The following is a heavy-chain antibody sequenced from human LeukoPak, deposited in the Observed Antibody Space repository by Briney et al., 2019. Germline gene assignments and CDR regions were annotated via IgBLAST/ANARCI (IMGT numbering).Heavy chain of an antibody. V-gene: IGHV4-59*01. CDR1: GGSISSYY. CDR2: IYYSGST. Sequence: SETLSLTCTVSGGSISSYYWSWIRQPPGKGLEWIGYIYYSGSTNYNPSLKSRVTISVDTSKNQFSLKLSSVTAADTAVYYCAHVTSRGYFDYWGQGTLVTVSS. CDR3: AHVTSRGYFDY. D-gene: IGHD3-10*01. J-gene: IGHJ4*02.